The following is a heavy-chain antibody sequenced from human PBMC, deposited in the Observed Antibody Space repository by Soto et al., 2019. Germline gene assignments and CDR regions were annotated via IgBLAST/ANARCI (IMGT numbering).Heavy chain of an antibody. D-gene: IGHD3-22*01. CDR2: INPSGGST. J-gene: IGHJ4*02. CDR3: AREPHRYYDSEAFAS. CDR1: GYTFTSYY. V-gene: IGHV1-46*03. Sequence: GASVKVSCKASGYTFTSYYMQWVRQAPGQGLEWMGIINPSGGSTSYAQKFQGRVTMTRDTSTSTVYMELSSLRSEDTAVYYCAREPHRYYDSEAFASWGQGTLVTLSP.